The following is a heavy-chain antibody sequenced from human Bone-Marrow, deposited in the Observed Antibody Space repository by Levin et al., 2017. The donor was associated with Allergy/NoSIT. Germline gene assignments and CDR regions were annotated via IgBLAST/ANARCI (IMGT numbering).Heavy chain of an antibody. CDR3: AREAVGGDYGH. CDR1: GFTFSSYA. Sequence: GESLRLSCAASGFTFSSYAMHWVRQAPGKGLEWVAVISYDGSNKYYADSVKGRFTISRDNSKNTLYLQMNSLRAEDTAVYYCAREAVGGDYGHWGQGTLVTVSS. J-gene: IGHJ4*02. CDR2: ISYDGSNK. V-gene: IGHV3-30-3*01. D-gene: IGHD4-17*01.